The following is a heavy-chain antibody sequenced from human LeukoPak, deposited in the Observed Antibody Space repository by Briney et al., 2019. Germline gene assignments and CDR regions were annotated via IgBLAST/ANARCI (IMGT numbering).Heavy chain of an antibody. CDR3: VRAGWELDY. D-gene: IGHD1-26*01. Sequence: GGALWLFFAASGFIFNRFCMRWVRPAPGKGLQWVAHIKDDGTEKYYLDSVKGRFTIARDDAWNSLYLQMNSLRDEDTAVYYCVRAGWELDYWGQGTPVIVSS. J-gene: IGHJ4*02. CDR2: IKDDGTEK. V-gene: IGHV3-7*01. CDR1: GFIFNRFC.